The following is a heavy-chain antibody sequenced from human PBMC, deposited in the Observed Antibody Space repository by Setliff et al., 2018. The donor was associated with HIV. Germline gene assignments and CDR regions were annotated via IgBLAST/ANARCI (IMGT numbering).Heavy chain of an antibody. CDR2: IHNSGNT. J-gene: IGHJ5*02. V-gene: IGHV4-59*11. CDR1: GGSISSHF. CDR3: GRIPYGSGSFGWFDP. Sequence: KASETLSLTCTVSGGSISSHFWTWIRQPPGKGLEWIGYIHNSGNTKYNPSLKSRVVISVDTSKNQFSLKLSSVTAAGTAVYYCGRIPYGSGSFGWFDPWGRGTLVTVSS. D-gene: IGHD3-10*01.